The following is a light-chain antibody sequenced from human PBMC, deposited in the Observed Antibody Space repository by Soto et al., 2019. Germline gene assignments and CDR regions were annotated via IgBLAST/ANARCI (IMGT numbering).Light chain of an antibody. V-gene: IGKV1-5*03. CDR3: QQYNSYPS. Sequence: DIQMTQSPSTLSASVGDRVTITCRASQSISSWLAWYQQQPGKAPKLLIYKASILESGVPSRFSGSGSGTDFTITISSLQPDDFATYYCQQYNSYPSFGGGTKVEIK. CDR1: QSISSW. J-gene: IGKJ4*01. CDR2: KAS.